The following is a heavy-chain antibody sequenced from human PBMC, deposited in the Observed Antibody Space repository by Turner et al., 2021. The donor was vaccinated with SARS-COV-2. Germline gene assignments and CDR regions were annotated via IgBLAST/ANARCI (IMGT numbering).Heavy chain of an antibody. CDR1: GGSISSKS. V-gene: IGHV4-59*08. CDR2: FYKIGSI. Sequence: QVQLQESGPGLVRPSETLSLTCTVSGGSISSKSWSWIRQSPGRGLEWIGYFYKIGSIDYNPTLRSRVTISVDTSKNQLSLNLISMTAADTAVYYCARHQGSTSGYDHGMYVWGQGTAVIVSS. D-gene: IGHD1-1*01. CDR3: ARHQGSTSGYDHGMYV. J-gene: IGHJ6*02.